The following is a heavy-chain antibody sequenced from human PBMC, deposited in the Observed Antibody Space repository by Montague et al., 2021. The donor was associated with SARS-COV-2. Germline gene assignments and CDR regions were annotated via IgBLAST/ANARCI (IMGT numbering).Heavy chain of an antibody. Sequence: SLRLSCAASGLYAMSWVRQAPGKGLEWVLVISCSGGNTYYADSVKGWFTISRDNSKDTLYLQMNSLRAEDTAVYYCSKAPTKERGVYFDYWGQGTLVTVSS. CDR2: ISCSGGNT. V-gene: IGHV3-23*01. CDR1: GLYA. J-gene: IGHJ4*02. CDR3: SKAPTKERGVYFDY. D-gene: IGHD3-10*01.